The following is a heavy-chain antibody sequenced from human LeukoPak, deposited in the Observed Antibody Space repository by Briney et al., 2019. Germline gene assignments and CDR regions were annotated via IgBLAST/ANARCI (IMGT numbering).Heavy chain of an antibody. V-gene: IGHV1-46*01. CDR3: ARGLSADVLYYYYMDV. CDR1: GYTFTSYY. Sequence: ASVKVSCKASGYTFTSYYMHWVRQAPGQGLEWMGIINPSGGSTSYAQKFQGRVTITRNTSISTAYMELSSLRSEDTAVYYCARGLSADVLYYYYMDVWGKGTTVTVSS. J-gene: IGHJ6*03. CDR2: INPSGGST. D-gene: IGHD4/OR15-4a*01.